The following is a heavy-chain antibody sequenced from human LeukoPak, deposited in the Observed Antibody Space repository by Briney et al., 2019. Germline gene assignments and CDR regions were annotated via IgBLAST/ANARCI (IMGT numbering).Heavy chain of an antibody. CDR2: IYYSGST. CDR1: GGSFSSYY. V-gene: IGHV4-39*01. CDR3: AGTTGPWGGY. D-gene: IGHD2/OR15-2a*01. J-gene: IGHJ4*02. Sequence: PSETLSLTCAVYGGSFSSYYWGWIRQPPGKGLEWIGSIYYSGSTYYNPSLKSRVTISVDSSKNQFSLKLSSVTAADTAVYYCAGTTGPWGGYWGQGTLVTVSS.